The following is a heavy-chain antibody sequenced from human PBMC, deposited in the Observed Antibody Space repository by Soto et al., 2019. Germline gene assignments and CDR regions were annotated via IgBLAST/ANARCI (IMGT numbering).Heavy chain of an antibody. Sequence: EVQLVESGGGLVKPGGSLRLSCAASGFTFSTYSMNWIRQAPGKGLEWVSSISSSGSYIYYADSVKGRFTISRETAKNSLYLQMNSLRAEDTAVXXXXXXXXXXXSGKDYWGQGALVTVSS. J-gene: IGHJ4*02. D-gene: IGHD1-26*01. CDR1: GFTFSTYS. CDR2: ISSSGSYI. CDR3: XXXXXXXXSGKDY. V-gene: IGHV3-21*01.